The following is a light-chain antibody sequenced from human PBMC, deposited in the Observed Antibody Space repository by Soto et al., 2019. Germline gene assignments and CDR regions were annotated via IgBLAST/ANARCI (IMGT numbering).Light chain of an antibody. J-gene: IGKJ2*01. CDR1: QSITSNF. Sequence: EIVLTQSPGTLSLSPGERATLSCRASQSITSNFLAWYQQKPGQAPRLLIYGASTRAAGVPDRFSGRGSGTGVTPTITRPGPEDVAGYYCQQYGRATLMYTFGQVTKL. CDR3: QQYGRATLMYT. CDR2: GAS. V-gene: IGKV3-20*01.